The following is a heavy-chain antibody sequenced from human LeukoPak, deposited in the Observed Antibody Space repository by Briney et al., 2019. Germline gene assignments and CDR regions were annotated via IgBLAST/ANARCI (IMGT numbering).Heavy chain of an antibody. D-gene: IGHD4-23*01. CDR2: INWNSDIK. J-gene: IGHJ6*02. Sequence: GRSLRLSCVGSGFAFHNYAMHWVRRPPGKGLEWVSAINWNSDIKAYADSVKGRFTISRDRARNSLYLQMDSLRPEDTALYYCAKYTGGNGAYFYAMDVWGQGTSVTVSS. CDR3: AKYTGGNGAYFYAMDV. CDR1: GFAFHNYA. V-gene: IGHV3-9*01.